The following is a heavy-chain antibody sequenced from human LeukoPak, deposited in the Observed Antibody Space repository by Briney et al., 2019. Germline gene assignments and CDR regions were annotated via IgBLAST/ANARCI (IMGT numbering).Heavy chain of an antibody. Sequence: GGSLRLSCAASGFTFSSYAMSWVRQAPGKGLEWVSAISGSGGSTYYADSVKGRFTISRDNSKNTLYLQMNCLRAEDTAVYYCAKDDQLQDYFDYWGQGTLVTVSS. CDR2: ISGSGGST. CDR3: AKDDQLQDYFDY. V-gene: IGHV3-23*01. J-gene: IGHJ4*02. D-gene: IGHD2-2*01. CDR1: GFTFSSYA.